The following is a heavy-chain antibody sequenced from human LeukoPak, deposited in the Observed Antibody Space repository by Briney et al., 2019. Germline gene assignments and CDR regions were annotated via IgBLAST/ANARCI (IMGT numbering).Heavy chain of an antibody. D-gene: IGHD1-26*01. J-gene: IGHJ3*02. Sequence: SETLSLTCTVSGGSISSSTYYWGWIRQPPGRGLECIGSIYYSGSTYYNPSLESRVTISVDTSKNQFSLRLSSVTAADTAVYYCARTVQYAGEAFDIWGQGTMVTVSS. V-gene: IGHV4-39*01. CDR1: GGSISSSTYY. CDR3: ARTVQYAGEAFDI. CDR2: IYYSGST.